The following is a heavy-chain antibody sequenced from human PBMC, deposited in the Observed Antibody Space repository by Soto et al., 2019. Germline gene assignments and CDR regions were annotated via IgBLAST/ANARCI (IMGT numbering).Heavy chain of an antibody. D-gene: IGHD2-8*01. CDR1: GYTFSRYG. Sequence: GASVKVSCKASGYTFSRYGISWVRQAPGQGLEWIGWVSGYNGDTKYAQKVQGRVTMTIDTSTYTAYIELRSLTSDDTAKYYCAKNGQPPYYYYGMDVWGQGTTVTVS. CDR3: AKNGQPPYYYYGMDV. J-gene: IGHJ6*02. CDR2: VSGYNGDT. V-gene: IGHV1-18*01.